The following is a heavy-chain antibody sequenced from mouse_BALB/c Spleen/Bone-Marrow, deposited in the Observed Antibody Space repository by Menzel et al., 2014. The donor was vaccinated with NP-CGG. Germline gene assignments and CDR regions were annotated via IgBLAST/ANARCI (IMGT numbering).Heavy chain of an antibody. CDR2: ISSGSST. CDR1: GFTFSSYA. CDR3: ARGRTRGYTMDY. V-gene: IGHV5-6-5*01. J-gene: IGHJ4*01. Sequence: VQLKDSGGGLVKPGGSLKLSCAASGFTFSSYAMSWVRQTPEKRLEWVASISSGSSTYYPDSVKGRFTISRDNARNILYLQMSSLRSEDTAMYYCARGRTRGYTMDYWGQGTSVTVSS.